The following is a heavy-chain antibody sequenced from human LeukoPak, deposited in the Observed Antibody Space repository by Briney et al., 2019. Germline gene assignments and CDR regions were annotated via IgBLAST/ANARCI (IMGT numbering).Heavy chain of an antibody. V-gene: IGHV4-61*02. Sequence: SQTLSLTCTVSGGSISSGSYYWSWIRQPAGKGLEWIGRIYTSGSTNYNPSLKSRVTISVDTSKNQFSLKLSSVTAADTAVYYCARESITIFGAHGNYNWFDPWGQGTLVTVSS. D-gene: IGHD3-3*01. CDR2: IYTSGST. CDR1: GGSISSGSYY. J-gene: IGHJ5*02. CDR3: ARESITIFGAHGNYNWFDP.